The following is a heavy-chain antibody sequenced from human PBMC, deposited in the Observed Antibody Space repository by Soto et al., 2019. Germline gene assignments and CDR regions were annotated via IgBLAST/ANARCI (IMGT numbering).Heavy chain of an antibody. J-gene: IGHJ3*02. Sequence: EVQLVESGGGLVQPGGSLRLSCAASGFTFSSYSMNWVRQAPGKGLEWVSYISSSSSTIYYADSVKGRFTISRDNAKNSLYLQMNSLRAEDTAVYYCARKYNWNDVVAFDIWGQGTMVTVSS. CDR3: ARKYNWNDVVAFDI. D-gene: IGHD1-20*01. CDR2: ISSSSSTI. CDR1: GFTFSSYS. V-gene: IGHV3-48*01.